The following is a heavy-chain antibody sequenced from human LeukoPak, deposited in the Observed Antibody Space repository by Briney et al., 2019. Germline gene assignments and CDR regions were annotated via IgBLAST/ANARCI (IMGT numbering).Heavy chain of an antibody. CDR1: GFTFSSYG. CDR2: IYYSGST. J-gene: IGHJ4*02. V-gene: IGHV4-39*07. CDR3: ARALYSYGSLDY. D-gene: IGHD5-18*01. Sequence: PGGTLRLSCAASGFTFSSYGMTWVRQPPGKGLEWIGSIYYSGSTYYNPSLKSRVTISVDTSKNQFSLKLSSVTAADTAVYYCARALYSYGSLDYWGQGTLVTVSS.